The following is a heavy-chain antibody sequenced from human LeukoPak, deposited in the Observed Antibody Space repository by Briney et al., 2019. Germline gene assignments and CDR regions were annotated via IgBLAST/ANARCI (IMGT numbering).Heavy chain of an antibody. J-gene: IGHJ4*02. CDR1: GFTFSSYA. CDR2: ISYDGSNK. D-gene: IGHD5-24*01. Sequence: GGSLRLSCAASGFTFSSYAMSWVRQAPGKGLEWVAVISYDGSNKYYADSVKGRFTISRDNSKNTLYLQMNSLRAEDTAVYYCARDLRDGYNFEFGYWGQGTLVTVSS. CDR3: ARDLRDGYNFEFGY. V-gene: IGHV3-30-3*01.